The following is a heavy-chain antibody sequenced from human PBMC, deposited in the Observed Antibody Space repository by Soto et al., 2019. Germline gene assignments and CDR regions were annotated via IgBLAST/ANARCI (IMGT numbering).Heavy chain of an antibody. J-gene: IGHJ4*02. CDR1: GGSVSSNIYY. D-gene: IGHD3-22*01. CDR3: ARGYDYDSGGYLFDY. Sequence: TLSLTCSVSGGSVSSNIYYWTWIRQHPGKGPEWIGHIYYSGSTYYNPSLKSRVTISLDMSKNQFSLKLTSVSAADTAVYYCARGYDYDSGGYLFDYWGQGTLVTVS. V-gene: IGHV4-31*03. CDR2: IYYSGST.